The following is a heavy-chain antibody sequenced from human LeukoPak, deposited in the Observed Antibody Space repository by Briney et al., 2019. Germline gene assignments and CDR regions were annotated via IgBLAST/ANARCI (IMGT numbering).Heavy chain of an antibody. D-gene: IGHD2-15*01. CDR3: ARGEGYCSGGSCYSYYYYYGMDV. Sequence: XXFXSYXXXWVRQAPGKGLEXVANIXQDGXEKYYVDSVKGRFTISRDNAKNSLYLQMNSLRAEDTAVYYCARGEGYCSGGSCYSYYYYYGMDVWGQGTTVTVSS. V-gene: IGHV3-7*01. CDR1: XXFXSYX. CDR2: IXQDGXEK. J-gene: IGHJ6*02.